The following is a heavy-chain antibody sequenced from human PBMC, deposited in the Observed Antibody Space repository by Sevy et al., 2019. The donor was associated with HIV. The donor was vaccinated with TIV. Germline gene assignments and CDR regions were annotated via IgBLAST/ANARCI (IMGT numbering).Heavy chain of an antibody. D-gene: IGHD5-18*01. V-gene: IGHV4-59*01. CDR1: GGSISSFY. Sequence: SETLSLTCTVSGGSISSFYWNWIRQSPGKGLEWIGYISYSGSTNYNPSLKSRVTISVDTSKNQFSRKLSSVTAADKAVYYCARGIFSYGYWREFDYWGQGNLVTVSS. CDR2: ISYSGST. J-gene: IGHJ4*02. CDR3: ARGIFSYGYWREFDY.